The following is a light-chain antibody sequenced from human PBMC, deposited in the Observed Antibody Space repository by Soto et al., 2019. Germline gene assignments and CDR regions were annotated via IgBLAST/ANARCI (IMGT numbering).Light chain of an antibody. V-gene: IGKV3-20*01. CDR2: GAS. CDR1: QSVSSSY. CDR3: QQSDSTPYT. Sequence: EIVLTQSPGTLSLCPGERATLSCRASQSVSSSYLAWYQQKPGQAPRLLIYGASSRATGIPDRFSGSGSGTDFTLTISSLQPEDFATYYCQQSDSTPYTFGQGTKVDI. J-gene: IGKJ2*01.